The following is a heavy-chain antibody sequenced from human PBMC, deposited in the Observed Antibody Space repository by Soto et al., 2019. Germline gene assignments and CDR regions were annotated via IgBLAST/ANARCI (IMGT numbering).Heavy chain of an antibody. D-gene: IGHD6-19*01. CDR2: ISSRGDTI. Sequence: GGSLRLSCAASGFLFSDYYMSLIRQSPGKGLEWASYISSRGDTIYYADSVKGRFTISRDNAKNSLYLQMNSLRPEDTAVYYCSRDFGQQWLASNVYAMDVWCQGTTITVSS. V-gene: IGHV3-11*01. J-gene: IGHJ6*02. CDR3: SRDFGQQWLASNVYAMDV. CDR1: GFLFSDYY.